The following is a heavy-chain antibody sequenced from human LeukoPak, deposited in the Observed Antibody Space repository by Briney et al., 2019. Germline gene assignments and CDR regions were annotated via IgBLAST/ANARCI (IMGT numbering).Heavy chain of an antibody. V-gene: IGHV4-34*01. J-gene: IGHJ6*03. Sequence: PSETLSLTCAVYGGSFSGYYWSWIRQPPGKGLEWIGEINHSGSTNYNPSLKSRVTISVDTSKNQFSLKLSSVTASDSAVYYCATEIVVVPAAMWGYYYYYMDVWGKGTTVTVSS. CDR1: GGSFSGYY. CDR2: INHSGST. CDR3: ATEIVVVPAAMWGYYYYYMDV. D-gene: IGHD2-2*01.